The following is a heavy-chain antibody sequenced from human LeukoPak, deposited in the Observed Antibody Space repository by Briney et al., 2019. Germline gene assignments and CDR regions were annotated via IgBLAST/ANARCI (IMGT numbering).Heavy chain of an antibody. V-gene: IGHV3-20*04. J-gene: IGHJ4*02. D-gene: IGHD1-1*01. CDR2: INWKGDRT. CDR1: GFTFDDFG. Sequence: PGGSLRLSCAASGFTFDDFGMSLVRQAPGKGLEWVSGINWKGDRTAYEDSVKGRFTISRDNAKNALFLQMNNLRPEDTAFYYCARKWTAPETGDYFDYWGQGALVTVSS. CDR3: ARKWTAPETGDYFDY.